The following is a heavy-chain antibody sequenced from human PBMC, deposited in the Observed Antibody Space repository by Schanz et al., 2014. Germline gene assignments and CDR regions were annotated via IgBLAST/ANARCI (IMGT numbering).Heavy chain of an antibody. J-gene: IGHJ4*02. D-gene: IGHD3-3*01. CDR3: AKMSGHPRGSYYFDH. CDR1: GFTFSCCA. CDR2: ISNNGGDT. V-gene: IGHV3-23*04. Sequence: EVQLVESRGGLVQPGGSLRLSCAASGFTFSCCAMSWVRLAPGRGLEWVSAISNNGGDTYYADSVKGGLTISRDNSKNTVYVQMNSLRDEDTAVYYCAKMSGHPRGSYYFDHWGQGTRVTVSS.